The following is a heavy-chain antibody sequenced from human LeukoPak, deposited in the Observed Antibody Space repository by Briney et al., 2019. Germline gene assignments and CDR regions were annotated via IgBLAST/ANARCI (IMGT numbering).Heavy chain of an antibody. CDR1: GFTFSNAW. V-gene: IGHV3-20*04. Sequence: GGSLRLSCAASGFTFSNAWMSWVRQAPGKGLEWVSGINWNGGSTGYADSVKGRFTISRDNAKNSLYLQMNSLRAEDTALYYCARAHDSGYDYSLYGAWPKFGYYYYYMDVWGKGTTVTVSS. D-gene: IGHD5-12*01. CDR2: INWNGGST. J-gene: IGHJ6*03. CDR3: ARAHDSGYDYSLYGAWPKFGYYYYYMDV.